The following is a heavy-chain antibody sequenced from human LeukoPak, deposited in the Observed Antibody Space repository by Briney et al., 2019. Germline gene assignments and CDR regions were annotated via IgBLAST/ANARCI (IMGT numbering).Heavy chain of an antibody. CDR3: ASSFLEWLPGAFDI. Sequence: PGGSLRLSCAASGFTFSSYAMHWVRQAPGKGLEWVAVISYDGSNKYYADSVKGRFTISRDNSKNTLYLQMNSQRAEDTAVYYCASSFLEWLPGAFDIWGQGTMVTVSS. CDR2: ISYDGSNK. J-gene: IGHJ3*02. CDR1: GFTFSSYA. D-gene: IGHD3-3*01. V-gene: IGHV3-30-3*01.